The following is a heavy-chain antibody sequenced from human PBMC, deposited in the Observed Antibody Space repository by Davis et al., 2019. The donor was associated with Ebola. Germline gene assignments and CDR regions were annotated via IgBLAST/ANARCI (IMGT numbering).Heavy chain of an antibody. CDR2: INHSGST. D-gene: IGHD4-23*01. Sequence: PSETLSLTCAVYGGSFSGYYWSWIRQPPGKGLEWIGEINHSGSTYYNPSLKSRVTISVDTSKNQFSLKLSSVTAADTAVYYCARDPGGKGIDYWGQGTLVTVSS. CDR1: GGSFSGYY. V-gene: IGHV4-34*01. J-gene: IGHJ4*02. CDR3: ARDPGGKGIDY.